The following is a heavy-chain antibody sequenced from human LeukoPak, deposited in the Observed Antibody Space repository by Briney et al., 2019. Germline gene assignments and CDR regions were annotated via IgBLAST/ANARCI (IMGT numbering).Heavy chain of an antibody. D-gene: IGHD1-26*01. Sequence: PSETLSLTCTVSGGSISGFYWSWIRQTAGKGLEWIGRIYTSGSTNYNPSLKSRVTISVDTSKNQFSLKLSSVTAADTAVHYCARHDVAATYFDYWGQGTLVTVSS. V-gene: IGHV4-4*07. CDR3: ARHDVAATYFDY. CDR1: GGSISGFY. J-gene: IGHJ4*02. CDR2: IYTSGST.